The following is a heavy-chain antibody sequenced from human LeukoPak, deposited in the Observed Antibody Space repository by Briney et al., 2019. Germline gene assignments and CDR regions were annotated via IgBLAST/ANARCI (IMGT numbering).Heavy chain of an antibody. CDR2: ISSSSSYI. Sequence: PGGSLRLSCAASGFTFSSYSMNWVRQAPGKGLEWVSSISSSSSYIYYADSVKGRFTISRDNAKNSLYLQMNSLRAEDTAVYYCAREKVGYYGFDYWGHGTLVTVSS. V-gene: IGHV3-21*01. CDR1: GFTFSSYS. J-gene: IGHJ4*01. D-gene: IGHD1-26*01. CDR3: AREKVGYYGFDY.